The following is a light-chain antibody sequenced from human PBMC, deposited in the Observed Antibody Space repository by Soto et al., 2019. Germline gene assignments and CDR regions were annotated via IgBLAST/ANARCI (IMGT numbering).Light chain of an antibody. CDR1: QSVSSY. CDR2: DAS. Sequence: EIVLTQSPATLSLSPGERATLSCRASQSVSSYLAWYQQKPGQAPSLLIYDASNRATGIPARFSGSGSGTDFTLTISSLEPEDFAVYYCQQRSNWRFTFGPGTKVDI. CDR3: QQRSNWRFT. V-gene: IGKV3-11*01. J-gene: IGKJ3*01.